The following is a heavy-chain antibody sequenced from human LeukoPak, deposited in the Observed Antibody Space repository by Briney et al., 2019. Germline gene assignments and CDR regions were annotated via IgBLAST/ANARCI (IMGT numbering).Heavy chain of an antibody. V-gene: IGHV3-11*04. CDR2: ISGGGSAV. CDR3: ARWERALDT. Sequence: GGSLRLSCAAAGFSFSDYYMSWIRVAPGKGLECISYISGGGSAVYCADSVNGRFTIARDNAKNSLYLEMNSLTVEDTGVYYCARWERALDTWGQGTLVTVSS. J-gene: IGHJ5*02. D-gene: IGHD1-26*01. CDR1: GFSFSDYY.